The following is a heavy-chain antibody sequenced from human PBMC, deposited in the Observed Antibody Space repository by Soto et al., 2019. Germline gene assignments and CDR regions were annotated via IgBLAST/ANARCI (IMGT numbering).Heavy chain of an antibody. CDR2: IYYSGST. CDR1: GGSVSSGSYY. J-gene: IGHJ6*02. D-gene: IGHD3-22*01. Sequence: PSETLSLTCTVSGGSVSSGSYYWSWIRQPPGKGLGWIGYIYYSGSTNYNPPLKSRVTISVDTSKNQFSLKLSSVTAADTAVYYCARDRDYYDSSGYYWYYYGMDVWGQGTTVTVSS. CDR3: ARDRDYYDSSGYYWYYYGMDV. V-gene: IGHV4-61*01.